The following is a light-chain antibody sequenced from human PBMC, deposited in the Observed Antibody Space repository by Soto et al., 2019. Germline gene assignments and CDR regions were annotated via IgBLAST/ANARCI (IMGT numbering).Light chain of an antibody. CDR3: SSYTTSNTRQIV. CDR1: SSDVGGYNY. V-gene: IGLV2-14*03. CDR2: DVS. Sequence: SVLIQPASVSGSPGQSITISCTGTSSDVGGYNYVSWYQHHPGKAPKLMIYDVSNRPSGVSNRFSGSKSGNTASLTISGLQPEDEADYYCSSYTTSNTRQIVLGTGTKVTVL. J-gene: IGLJ1*01.